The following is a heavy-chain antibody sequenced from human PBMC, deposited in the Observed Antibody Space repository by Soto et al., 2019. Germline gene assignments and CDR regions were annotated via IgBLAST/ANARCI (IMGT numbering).Heavy chain of an antibody. CDR1: GGSINSYY. D-gene: IGHD2-15*01. Sequence: PSETLSLTCTVSGGSINSYYWSWIRQPPGKGLEWIGYIYYSGSTNYNPSLKSRVTISVDTSKNQFSLKLSSVTAADTAVYYCARTRIYCSGGTCYYYFDYWGQGTLVTVS. J-gene: IGHJ4*02. CDR2: IYYSGST. V-gene: IGHV4-59*08. CDR3: ARTRIYCSGGTCYYYFDY.